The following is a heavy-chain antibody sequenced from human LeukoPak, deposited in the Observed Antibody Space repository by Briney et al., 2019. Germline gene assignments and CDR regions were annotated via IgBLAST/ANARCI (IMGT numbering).Heavy chain of an antibody. CDR2: INPNNGGT. V-gene: IGHV1-2*02. CDR3: ARTYCSGGSCYPNWFDR. J-gene: IGHJ5*02. D-gene: IGHD2-15*01. Sequence: ASLKVSCKASGYTFTGYYMHWVRQAPGQGLEWMGWINPNNGGTKYEKKFQGRVTMTRDTSISTAYMELSRLRSDDTAVYYCARTYCSGGSCYPNWFDRWGQGTLVTVSS. CDR1: GYTFTGYY.